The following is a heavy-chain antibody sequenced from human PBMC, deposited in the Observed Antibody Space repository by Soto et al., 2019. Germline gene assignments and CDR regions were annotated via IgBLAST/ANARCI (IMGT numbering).Heavy chain of an antibody. J-gene: IGHJ1*01. CDR3: TTVDQLLYSYFQH. Sequence: EVQLVESGGGLVKPGGSLRLSCAASGFTFSNAWMSWVRQAPGKGLEWVGRIKSKTDGGTTDYAAPVKGRFTISRDDSKNTLYLQTNSLKTEDTAVYYCTTVDQLLYSYFQHWGQGTLVTVSS. V-gene: IGHV3-15*01. D-gene: IGHD2-2*02. CDR1: GFTFSNAW. CDR2: IKSKTDGGTT.